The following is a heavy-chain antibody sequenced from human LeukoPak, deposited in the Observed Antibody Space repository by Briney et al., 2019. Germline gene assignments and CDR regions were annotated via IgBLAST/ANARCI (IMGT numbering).Heavy chain of an antibody. CDR3: ARDRSPGWAGEYYFDY. Sequence: ASVKVSCKASGYTFTSYYMYWVRQAPGQGLEWMGIINPSGGSTSYAQKFQGRVTMTRDTSTSTVYMELSSLRSEDTAVYYCARDRSPGWAGEYYFDYWGQGTLVTVSS. J-gene: IGHJ4*02. CDR2: INPSGGST. CDR1: GYTFTSYY. D-gene: IGHD3-10*01. V-gene: IGHV1-46*01.